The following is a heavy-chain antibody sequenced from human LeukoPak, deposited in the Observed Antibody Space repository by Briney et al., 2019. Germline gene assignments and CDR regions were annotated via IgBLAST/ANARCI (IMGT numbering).Heavy chain of an antibody. Sequence: SETLSLTCTVSGGSISSYYWSWTQQPPGKGLEWIGYIYYSGSTNYNPSLKSRVTISVDTSKNQFSLKLSSVTAADTAVYYCARSVDTAMASYYFDYWGQGTLVTVSS. CDR1: GGSISSYY. D-gene: IGHD5-18*01. CDR2: IYYSGST. V-gene: IGHV4-59*08. J-gene: IGHJ4*02. CDR3: ARSVDTAMASYYFDY.